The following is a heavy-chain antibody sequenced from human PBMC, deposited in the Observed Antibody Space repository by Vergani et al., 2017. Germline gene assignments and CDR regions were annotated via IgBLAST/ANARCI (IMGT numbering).Heavy chain of an antibody. Sequence: QVQLVESGGGVVQPGGSLRLSCAASGFTFSRYGMHWVRQAPGKGLEWVAFIRYDGINKYYADSVKGRFTISRDNSKNTLYLQMNSLKAEDTAVYYCAAVLSRPNWFDPWCQGSLVTVSS. J-gene: IGHJ5*02. CDR1: GFTFSRYG. CDR2: IRYDGINK. CDR3: AAVLSRPNWFDP. V-gene: IGHV3-30*02. D-gene: IGHD1-14*01.